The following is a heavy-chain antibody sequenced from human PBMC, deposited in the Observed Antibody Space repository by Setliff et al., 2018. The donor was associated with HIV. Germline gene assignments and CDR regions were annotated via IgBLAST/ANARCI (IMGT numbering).Heavy chain of an antibody. D-gene: IGHD4-17*01. Sequence: GGSLRLSCVSSGFAFNDYYMNWVRQAPGKGLEWVSSISSSSSYIYYADSVKGRFTISRDNAKNSLYLQMNSLRAEDTAVYYCARVGTVTPPYYYYYMDVWGKGTTVTVSS. J-gene: IGHJ6*03. CDR1: GFAFNDYY. CDR3: ARVGTVTPPYYYYYMDV. V-gene: IGHV3-21*01. CDR2: ISSSSSYI.